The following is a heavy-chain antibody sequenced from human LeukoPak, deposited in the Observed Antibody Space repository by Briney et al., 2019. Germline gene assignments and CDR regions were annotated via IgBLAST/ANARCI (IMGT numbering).Heavy chain of an antibody. Sequence: PWGSLRVSCAASGFTFSSYTMNRVRQAPGKGPEWVSSITSSSSYIYYADSVKGRFTISRDNARNSLYLQMNSLRAEDTALYDCARDGDTVLTRGYYYYMDVWGKGTTVTVSS. V-gene: IGHV3-21*01. J-gene: IGHJ6*03. CDR2: ITSSSSYI. D-gene: IGHD4-23*01. CDR1: GFTFSSYT. CDR3: ARDGDTVLTRGYYYYMDV.